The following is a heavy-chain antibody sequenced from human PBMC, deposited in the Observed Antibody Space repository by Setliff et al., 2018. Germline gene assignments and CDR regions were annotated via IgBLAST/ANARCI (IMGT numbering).Heavy chain of an antibody. V-gene: IGHV1-18*01. CDR3: ARDRRNIVVAVVNAAFDV. CDR2: ISAYNGDT. J-gene: IGHJ3*01. CDR1: SYTFSSYG. Sequence: ASVKVSCKASSYTFSSYGISWVRQAPGQGLEWMGWISAYNGDTNYAQNLQGRVTMTTDTSTSTAYMELRSLRSDDTAVYYCARDRRNIVVAVVNAAFDVWGQGTMVTVSS. D-gene: IGHD2-15*01.